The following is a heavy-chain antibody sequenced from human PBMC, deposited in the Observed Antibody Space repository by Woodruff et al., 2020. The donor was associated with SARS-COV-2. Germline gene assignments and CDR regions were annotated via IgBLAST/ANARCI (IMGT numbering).Heavy chain of an antibody. Sequence: KGLEWMGMIYPGDSDVIYGPSFQGQVTISADKSVSTAHLQWSSLKVSDTAMYYCARHTFGDYGLDYWGQGTLVTVSS. D-gene: IGHD4-17*01. CDR2: IYPGDSDV. CDR3: ARHTFGDYGLDY. V-gene: IGHV5-51*01. J-gene: IGHJ4*02.